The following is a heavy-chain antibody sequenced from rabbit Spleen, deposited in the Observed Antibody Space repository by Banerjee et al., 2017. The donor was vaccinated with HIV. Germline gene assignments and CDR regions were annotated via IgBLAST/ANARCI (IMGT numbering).Heavy chain of an antibody. J-gene: IGHJ2*01. CDR3: ARNYVNAFDP. CDR2: IYADRSGST. Sequence: QEQLKESGGGLVQPGGSLKLSCKVSGFDFRRYYLSWVRQAPGKGLECIACIYADRSGSTYYANWAKGRFTISRTSSTTVTLQMTSLTAADTATYFCARNYVNAFDPWGPGTLVTVS. D-gene: IGHD1-1*01. V-gene: IGHV1S45*01. CDR1: GFDFRRYYL.